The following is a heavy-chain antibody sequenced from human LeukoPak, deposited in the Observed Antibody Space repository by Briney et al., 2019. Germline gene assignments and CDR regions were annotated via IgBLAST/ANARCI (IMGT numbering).Heavy chain of an antibody. CDR3: ARHKWDNSLDY. J-gene: IGHJ4*02. V-gene: IGHV4-59*08. CDR2: IYYSEST. D-gene: IGHD2/OR15-2a*01. Sequence: ETLSLTCTVSGDSMRRYYWSWLRQPPGKGLERIGNIYYSESTNYNPSLNSRVTISVDTSKNQLSLKLSSVTAADTDVYYCARHKWDNSLDYWGQGILVTVSS. CDR1: GDSMRRYY.